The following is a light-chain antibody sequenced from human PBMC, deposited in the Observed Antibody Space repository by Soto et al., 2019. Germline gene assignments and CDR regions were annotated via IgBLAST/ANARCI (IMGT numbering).Light chain of an antibody. CDR2: GAS. CDR1: QSVSSY. CDR3: QQRSNWPIT. Sequence: VVRTPAPATLSFSPCRCGTLSFVASQSVSSYLAWYQQKPGQAPRLLIYGASSRATGIPDRFSGSGSGTDFTLTISSLEPEDFAVYYCQQRSNWPITFGQGTRLEIK. J-gene: IGKJ5*01. V-gene: IGKV3-11*01.